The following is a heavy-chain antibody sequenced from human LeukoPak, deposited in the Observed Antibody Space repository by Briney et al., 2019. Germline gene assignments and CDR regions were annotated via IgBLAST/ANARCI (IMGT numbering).Heavy chain of an antibody. Sequence: GGSLRLSCAASAFIVSTYWMSWVRQAPGKGLEWVANIKQDGSEKYYVDSVKGRFTISRDNAKNSLYLQMNSLRADDTAVYYCARDDYNSGWDWGQGTLVTVSS. CDR1: AFIVSTYW. CDR3: ARDDYNSGWD. V-gene: IGHV3-7*03. D-gene: IGHD6-19*01. J-gene: IGHJ4*02. CDR2: IKQDGSEK.